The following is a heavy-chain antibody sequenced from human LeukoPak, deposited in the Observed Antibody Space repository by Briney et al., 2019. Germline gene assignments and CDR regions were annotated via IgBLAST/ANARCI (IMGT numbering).Heavy chain of an antibody. Sequence: SETLSLTCAVSGGSINSGSYGWSWIRQPPGKGLEWIGYIYRSGSTLYNPSLKSRVSITIDKSKNQFSLKLNSVTAADTAFYFCARGGGFYGSGTTHFDYWGQGALVTVTS. J-gene: IGHJ4*02. CDR3: ARGGGFYGSGTTHFDY. V-gene: IGHV4-30-2*01. D-gene: IGHD3-10*01. CDR2: IYRSGST. CDR1: GGSINSGSYG.